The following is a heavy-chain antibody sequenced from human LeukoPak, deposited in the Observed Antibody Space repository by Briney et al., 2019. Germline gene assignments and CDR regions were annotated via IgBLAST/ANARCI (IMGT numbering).Heavy chain of an antibody. CDR3: AAAQGHSSSWRQQNNYYMDV. CDR2: ISSSGSTI. D-gene: IGHD6-13*01. V-gene: IGHV3-11*01. J-gene: IGHJ6*03. Sequence: GGSLRLSCAASGFTFSDYYMSWIRQAPGKGLEWVSYISSSGSTIKYADSVKGRFTISRDNAKNSLYLQMNSLRAEDTAVYYCAAAQGHSSSWRQQNNYYMDVWGKGTTVTVSS. CDR1: GFTFSDYY.